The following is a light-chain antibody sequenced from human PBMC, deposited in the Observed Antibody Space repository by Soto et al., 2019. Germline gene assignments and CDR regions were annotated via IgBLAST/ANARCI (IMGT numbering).Light chain of an antibody. J-gene: IGKJ1*01. CDR3: QHYSSLRT. CDR1: QIISSW. Sequence: DIQMTQSPSTLSASVGDRVTITCRASQIISSWLAWYQQKPGKAPKLLIYDASSLESGVPSRFSGSGSGTEFTLTISSLQPDDFATYYCQHYSSLRTFGQGTKVEIK. V-gene: IGKV1-5*01. CDR2: DAS.